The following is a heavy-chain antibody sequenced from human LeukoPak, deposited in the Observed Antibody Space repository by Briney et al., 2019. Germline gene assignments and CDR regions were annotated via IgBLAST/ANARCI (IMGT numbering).Heavy chain of an antibody. Sequence: GGSLRLSCAASGFTFSSYWMSWVRQAPGKGLEWVSGISWNSGSIGYADSVKGRFTISRDNAKNSLYLQMNSLRAEDTALYYCAKGPFTMVRERLIYYFDYWGQGTLVTVSS. D-gene: IGHD3-10*01. V-gene: IGHV3-9*01. J-gene: IGHJ4*02. CDR1: GFTFSSYW. CDR3: AKGPFTMVRERLIYYFDY. CDR2: ISWNSGSI.